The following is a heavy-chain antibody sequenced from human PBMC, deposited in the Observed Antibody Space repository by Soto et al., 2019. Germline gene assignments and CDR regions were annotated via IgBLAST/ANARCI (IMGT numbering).Heavy chain of an antibody. D-gene: IGHD6-13*01. J-gene: IGHJ6*02. V-gene: IGHV3-33*01. Sequence: QVQLVESGGGVVQPGRSLRLSCAASGFTFSSYGMHWVRQAPGKGLEWVAVIWYDGSNKYYADSVKGRFTISRDNSKNTLYLQMNSLRAEDTAVYYCARDGSRPIAAAGTSYYYYGMDVWGQGTTVTVSS. CDR2: IWYDGSNK. CDR1: GFTFSSYG. CDR3: ARDGSRPIAAAGTSYYYYGMDV.